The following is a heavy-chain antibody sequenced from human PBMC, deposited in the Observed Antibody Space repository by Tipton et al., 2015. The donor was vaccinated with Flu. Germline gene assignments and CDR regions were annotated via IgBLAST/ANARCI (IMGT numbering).Heavy chain of an antibody. V-gene: IGHV1-46*01. D-gene: IGHD1-1*01. CDR1: GYTFTSYN. Sequence: QSGPEVKTPGASVKVSCKASGYTFTSYNMHWVRQAPGQGLEWMGIIYPAGGGISYAQKLQGRVIMTRDRSTGTVHMELSTLRSDDTAMYYCARDKGGGTYTFGAWGQGTMVNVSS. CDR3: ARDKGGGTYTFGA. J-gene: IGHJ3*01. CDR2: IYPAGGGI.